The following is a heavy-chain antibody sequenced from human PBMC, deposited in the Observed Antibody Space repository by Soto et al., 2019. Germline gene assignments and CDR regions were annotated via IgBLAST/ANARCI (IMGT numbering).Heavy chain of an antibody. Sequence: QVQLEESGGGLVKPGGSLRLSCAASGFTFSAVYMSWIRQAPNKGLEYISYISSSGTSANYADSAKGRFTISRDNAKNSLYLQMNSLRAEDTAVYSCARDRGAVTGQYFDYLGQGARVTVSS. V-gene: IGHV3-11*05. CDR1: GFTFSAVY. CDR2: ISSSGTSA. CDR3: ARDRGAVTGQYFDY. J-gene: IGHJ4*02. D-gene: IGHD6-19*01.